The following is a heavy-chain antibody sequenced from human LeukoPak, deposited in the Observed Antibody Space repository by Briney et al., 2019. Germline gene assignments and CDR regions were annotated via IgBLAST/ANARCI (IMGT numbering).Heavy chain of an antibody. Sequence: GGSLRLSCAASGFTFSSYWLHWVRQAPGKGLVWVSRIYSDGDNTNYADSVKGRFTISRDNAKNTLYLQMSSLGAEDTAVYYCAIATIAAAGRALDYWGQGTLVTVSS. J-gene: IGHJ4*02. CDR1: GFTFSSYW. CDR3: AIATIAAAGRALDY. D-gene: IGHD6-13*01. V-gene: IGHV3-74*01. CDR2: IYSDGDNT.